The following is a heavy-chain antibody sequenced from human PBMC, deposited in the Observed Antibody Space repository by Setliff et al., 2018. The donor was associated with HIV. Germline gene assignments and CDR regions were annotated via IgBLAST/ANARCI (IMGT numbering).Heavy chain of an antibody. J-gene: IGHJ5*02. CDR2: IYTSGST. V-gene: IGHV4-61*02. D-gene: IGHD2-21*02. CDR3: VTMTANWFDP. CDR1: SGSIHSGSYY. Sequence: PSETLSLTCIVSSGSIHSGSYYWSWIRQPVGKGLEWIGRIYTSGSTNYNPSLKSRVTISVDTSKNQFSLKLSSVTAADTAVYYCVTMTANWFDPWGQGTLVTVS.